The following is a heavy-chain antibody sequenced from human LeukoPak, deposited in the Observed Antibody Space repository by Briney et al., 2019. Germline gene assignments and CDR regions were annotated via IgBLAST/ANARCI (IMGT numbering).Heavy chain of an antibody. D-gene: IGHD6-13*01. J-gene: IGHJ4*02. V-gene: IGHV4-59*08. CDR2: SYYSGST. Sequence: PSETLSLTCTVSGGSITHYYWTWIRQPPGKTLEWIGYSYYSGSTKYNPSLKSRVTISVDTSKNQFSLKLSSVTAADTAVYYCARGQQLVSFDYWGQGTLVTVSS. CDR1: GGSITHYY. CDR3: ARGQQLVSFDY.